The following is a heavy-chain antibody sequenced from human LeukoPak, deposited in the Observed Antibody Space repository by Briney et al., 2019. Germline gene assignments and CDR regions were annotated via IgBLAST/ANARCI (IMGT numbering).Heavy chain of an antibody. CDR3: AREGRWGMKYYFDF. CDR1: GGSFTGHY. CDR2: IYHTGST. V-gene: IGHV4-59*11. D-gene: IGHD4-23*01. Sequence: PSETLSLTCSVSGGSFTGHYWSWVRQSPEKGLEWIGQIYHTGSTHYNPSLRSRFAISVDTSKNKFFLNVKSVTAADTAVYYCAREGRWGMKYYFDFWGQGTLVIVSS. J-gene: IGHJ4*02.